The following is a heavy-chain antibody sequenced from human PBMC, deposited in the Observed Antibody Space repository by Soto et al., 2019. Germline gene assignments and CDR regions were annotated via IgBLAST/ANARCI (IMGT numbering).Heavy chain of an antibody. J-gene: IGHJ4*02. D-gene: IGHD1-7*01. V-gene: IGHV4-4*02. CDR3: ASRDPGTSVDY. Sequence: TLSLTCAVSGGSFTSNNWWTWVRQPPGQGLEWIGEIYRTGSTNYNPSLKSRVTISLDKSENQFSLKVTSLTAADTAVYYCASRDPGTSVDYWGQGTLVTVSS. CDR2: IYRTGST. CDR1: GGSFTSNNW.